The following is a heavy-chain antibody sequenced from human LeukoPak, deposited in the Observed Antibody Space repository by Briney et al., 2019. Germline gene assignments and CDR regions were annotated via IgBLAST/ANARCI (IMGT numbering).Heavy chain of an antibody. CDR2: IYHSGST. D-gene: IGHD3-3*01. CDR1: GYSISSGYY. V-gene: IGHV4-38-2*02. Sequence: SETLSLTCTVSGYSISSGYYWGWIRQPPGKGLKWIESIYHSGSTYYNPSLKSRVTISVDTSKNQFSLKLSSVTAADTAVYYCARGGNYYDFWSGYYTTSFDSWGQGTLVTVSS. CDR3: ARGGNYYDFWSGYYTTSFDS. J-gene: IGHJ4*02.